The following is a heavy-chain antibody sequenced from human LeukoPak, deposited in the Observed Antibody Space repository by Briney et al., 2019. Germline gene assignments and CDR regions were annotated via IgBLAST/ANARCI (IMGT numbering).Heavy chain of an antibody. D-gene: IGHD3-9*01. CDR2: INHTGST. CDR3: ARGPVRLARPYDY. J-gene: IGHJ4*02. Sequence: SETLSLTCSVQGGSLSGAYWTWIRQPPGKGLEWIGEINHTGSTNYNPSLRSRVTMSAGTAKNQCSLNLTSVTAADTAIYYCARGPVRLARPYDYWGQGTLVTVSS. V-gene: IGHV4-34*01. CDR1: GGSLSGAY.